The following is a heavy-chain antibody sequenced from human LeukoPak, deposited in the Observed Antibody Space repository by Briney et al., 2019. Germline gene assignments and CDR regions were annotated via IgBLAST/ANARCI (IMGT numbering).Heavy chain of an antibody. CDR2: ISAYNGNT. D-gene: IGHD3-10*01. J-gene: IGHJ3*02. CDR3: ARATYYYGSGSPSIFDI. V-gene: IGHV1-18*01. Sequence: ASVKFSCKASGYTFTSYGISWVRQAPGQGLEWMGWISAYNGNTNYAQKLQGRVTMTTDTSTSTAYMELRSLRSDDTAVYYCARATYYYGSGSPSIFDIWGQGTMVTVSS. CDR1: GYTFTSYG.